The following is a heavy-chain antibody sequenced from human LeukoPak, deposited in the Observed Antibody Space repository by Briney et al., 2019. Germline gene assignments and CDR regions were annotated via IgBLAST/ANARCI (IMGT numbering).Heavy chain of an antibody. CDR2: IFYSGST. CDR1: GGSFSSYY. J-gene: IGHJ4*02. Sequence: SETLSLTCTVSGGSFSSYYWSWIRQPPGKGLEWIGYIFYSGSTNYNPSLKSRVTISVDTSKTQFSLKVSSVTAADTAVYYCARHWLDSGTPDRFDYWAREPWSPSPQ. CDR3: ARHWLDSGTPDRFDY. D-gene: IGHD3-10*01. V-gene: IGHV4-59*08.